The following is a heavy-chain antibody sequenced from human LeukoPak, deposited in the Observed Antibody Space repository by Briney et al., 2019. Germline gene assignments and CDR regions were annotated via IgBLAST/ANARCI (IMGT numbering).Heavy chain of an antibody. CDR2: ISAYNGNT. CDR3: ARDASKWELLPGPYYYYMDV. V-gene: IGHV1-18*01. CDR1: GYTFISYG. J-gene: IGHJ6*03. D-gene: IGHD1-26*01. Sequence: ASVKVSCKASGYTFISYGISWVRQAPGQGLEWMGWISAYNGNTNYAQKLQGRVTMTTDTSTSTAYMELRSLRSDDTAVYYCARDASKWELLPGPYYYYMDVWGKGTTVTVSS.